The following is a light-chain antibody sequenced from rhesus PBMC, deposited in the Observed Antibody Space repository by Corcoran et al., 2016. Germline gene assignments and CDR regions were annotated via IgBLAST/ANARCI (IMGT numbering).Light chain of an antibody. V-gene: IGKV1-38*01. J-gene: IGKJ4*01. Sequence: DIQLTQSPSSLSASIGDRVTITCRASQDISSYLAWFQQKPGKAPKPRIYGASNLQSGVPSRFTGSGSGTDFTLTISRLQPEDFAVYYCQQRNSYPLTFGGGTKVEIK. CDR2: GAS. CDR1: QDISSY. CDR3: QQRNSYPLT.